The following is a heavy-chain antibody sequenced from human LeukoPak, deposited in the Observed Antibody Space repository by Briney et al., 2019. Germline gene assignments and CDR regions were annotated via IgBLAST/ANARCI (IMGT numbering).Heavy chain of an antibody. Sequence: PGGSLRLSCAASGFTFSSYSMNWVRQAPGKGLEWVSSISSSSSYIYYADSVKGRFTISRDNAKNSLYLQMNSLRAEDMALYYCAKEYSDHAFDIWGQGTMVTVSS. D-gene: IGHD2-15*01. J-gene: IGHJ3*02. CDR1: GFTFSSYS. CDR3: AKEYSDHAFDI. V-gene: IGHV3-21*04. CDR2: ISSSSSYI.